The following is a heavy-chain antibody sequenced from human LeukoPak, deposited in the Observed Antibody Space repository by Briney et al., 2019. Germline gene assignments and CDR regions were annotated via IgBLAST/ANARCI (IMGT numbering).Heavy chain of an antibody. J-gene: IGHJ6*03. Sequence: PWETLSLTCTVSGGSIGTYYWSWVRQSPGTGLEWIGYIYVTGTRYNPYLQRRVTISVDSSRNQFFLKMTSVTAADTAVYYCARHIGGGSEDMDLWGRGTKVTVSS. V-gene: IGHV4-59*08. CDR2: IYVTGT. D-gene: IGHD2-15*01. CDR1: GGSIGTYY. CDR3: ARHIGGGSEDMDL.